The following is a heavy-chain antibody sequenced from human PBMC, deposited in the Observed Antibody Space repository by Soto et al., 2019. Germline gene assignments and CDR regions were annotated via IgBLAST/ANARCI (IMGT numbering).Heavy chain of an antibody. CDR1: GFTFSRYY. J-gene: IGHJ3*02. D-gene: IGHD2-2*01. Sequence: ELHLVESGGGLVEPGGSLRLSCAASGFTFSRYYMNWVRQAPRKWLEWVSSISTTSTYTHYADSLKGRFTISIDNAKKSLDLQMDSLRAEDTAVYYCARDDGMSSTNVKAFDICGQGTNVTVSS. V-gene: IGHV3-21*01. CDR2: ISTTSTYT. CDR3: ARDDGMSSTNVKAFDI.